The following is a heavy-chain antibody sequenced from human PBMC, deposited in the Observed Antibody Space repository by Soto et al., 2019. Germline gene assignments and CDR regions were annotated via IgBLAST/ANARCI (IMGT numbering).Heavy chain of an antibody. CDR1: GGTFSSYA. V-gene: IGHV1-69*13. D-gene: IGHD2-15*01. J-gene: IGHJ6*02. Sequence: SVKVSCKASGGTFSSYAISWVRQAPGQGLEWMGGIIPIFGTANYAQKFQGRVTITADESTSTAYMELSSLRSEDTAVYYCARGVVVAANPSFYYYYYYGMDVWGQGTTVTV. CDR3: ARGVVVAANPSFYYYYYYGMDV. CDR2: IIPIFGTA.